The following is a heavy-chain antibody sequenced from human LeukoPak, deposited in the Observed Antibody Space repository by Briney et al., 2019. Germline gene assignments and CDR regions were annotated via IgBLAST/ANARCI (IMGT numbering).Heavy chain of an antibody. V-gene: IGHV4-4*07. CDR1: GGSISSYY. J-gene: IGHJ5*02. D-gene: IGHD3-10*01. Sequence: PSETLSLTCTVSGGSISSYYWSWIRQPAGKGLEWIGRIYTSGSTNYNPSLKSRVTMSVDTSENQFSLKLSSVTAADTAVYYCARDSITMVRGPNWFDPWGQGTLVTVSS. CDR2: IYTSGST. CDR3: ARDSITMVRGPNWFDP.